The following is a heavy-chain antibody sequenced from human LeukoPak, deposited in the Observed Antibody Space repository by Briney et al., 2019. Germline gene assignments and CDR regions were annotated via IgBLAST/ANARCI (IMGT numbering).Heavy chain of an antibody. J-gene: IGHJ3*02. CDR3: ARERVVVVANEAFDI. V-gene: IGHV3-30-3*01. CDR2: ISYDGDNK. Sequence: GGSLRLSCAASGFTFSSYAMHWVRQAPGKGLEWVAVISYDGDNKYYADSVKGRFSISRDNSKNTLYLQMNSLRAEDTAVYYCARERVVVVANEAFDIWGQGTMVTVSS. D-gene: IGHD2-15*01. CDR1: GFTFSSYA.